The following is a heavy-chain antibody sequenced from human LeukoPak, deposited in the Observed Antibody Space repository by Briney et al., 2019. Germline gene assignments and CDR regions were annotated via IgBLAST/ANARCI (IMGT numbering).Heavy chain of an antibody. D-gene: IGHD3-3*01. J-gene: IGHJ4*02. CDR1: GFTFSDFY. Sequence: PGGSLRLSCAASGFTFSDFYMSWIRQAPGKGLEWVANINQDGGEKYYVDSVKGRFTISRDNAKNSLYLQMNSLRVEDTAVYYCARSGTIIHSPFDSWGQGTLVTVSS. CDR3: ARSGTIIHSPFDS. CDR2: INQDGGEK. V-gene: IGHV3-7*01.